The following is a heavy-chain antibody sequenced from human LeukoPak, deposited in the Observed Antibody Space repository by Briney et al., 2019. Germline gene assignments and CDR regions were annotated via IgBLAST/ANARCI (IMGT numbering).Heavy chain of an antibody. D-gene: IGHD5-12*01. CDR2: IYHSGSI. J-gene: IGHJ4*02. CDR3: WHSGYESGLDY. V-gene: IGHV4-4*02. Sequence: PSGTLSLTCGVSGVSITSGNGWSWVRQPPGKGLEWIGEIYHSGSINYNPSLKSRVTISVDKSKNQFSLKLNSVTAADTAVYYCWHSGYESGLDYWGQGTLVTVSS. CDR1: GVSITSGNG.